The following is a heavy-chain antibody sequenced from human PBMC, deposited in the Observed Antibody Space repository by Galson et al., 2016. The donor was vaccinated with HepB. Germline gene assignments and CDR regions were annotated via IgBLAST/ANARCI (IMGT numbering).Heavy chain of an antibody. CDR3: AGASDYYGLDV. CDR2: IWYDGSNK. CDR1: RLNFERFG. V-gene: IGHV3-33*01. J-gene: IGHJ6*02. Sequence: SLRLSCAASRLNFERFGMHWVRQAPGKGLEWVAVIWYDGSNKYYTDTVKGRVTISRDNSKNTLYLEMNSLRAEDTAVYFCAGASDYYGLDVWGQGTTVTVSS. D-gene: IGHD3-16*01.